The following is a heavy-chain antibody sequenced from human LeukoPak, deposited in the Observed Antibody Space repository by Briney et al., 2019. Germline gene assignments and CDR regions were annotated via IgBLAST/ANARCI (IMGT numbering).Heavy chain of an antibody. D-gene: IGHD3-10*01. CDR3: ARDYGSGRYLFDS. V-gene: IGHV3-11*05. Sequence: GGSLRLSCAASGFTFSDYYMSWVRQAPGKGLEWVSYIDTSSSYTNYAGSVKGRFTISRDNAKHSLYLQMNSLRAEDTAVYYCARDYGSGRYLFDSWGQGTLVIVSS. CDR1: GFTFSDYY. CDR2: IDTSSSYT. J-gene: IGHJ4*02.